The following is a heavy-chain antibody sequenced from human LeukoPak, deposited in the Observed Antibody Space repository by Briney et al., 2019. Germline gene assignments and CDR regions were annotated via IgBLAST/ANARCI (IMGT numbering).Heavy chain of an antibody. CDR3: ARDVSYYDFWSGYSTTHNWFDP. D-gene: IGHD3-3*01. V-gene: IGHV4-59*01. Sequence: PSETLSLTCTVSGGSISSYYWSWIRQPPGKGLEWIGYIYYSGSTNYNPSLKSRVTISVDTSKNQFPLKLSSVTAADTAVYYCARDVSYYDFWSGYSTTHNWFDPWGQGTLVTVSS. CDR1: GGSISSYY. J-gene: IGHJ5*02. CDR2: IYYSGST.